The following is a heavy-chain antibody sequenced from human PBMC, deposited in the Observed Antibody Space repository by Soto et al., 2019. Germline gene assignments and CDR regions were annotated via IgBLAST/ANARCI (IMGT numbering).Heavy chain of an antibody. CDR3: ARDRGSYNGIFDY. J-gene: IGHJ4*02. CDR2: INVDGSAT. V-gene: IGHV3-74*01. CDR1: GLTFSSSW. D-gene: IGHD2-15*01. Sequence: EVQLVESGGGLVQPGGSRRLSCAVSGLTFSSSWMHWVRQAPGKGLVWVSRINVDGSATHYADSVQGRFTISRDNAKNILYLQMTNLSAEDTAVYYCARDRGSYNGIFDYWGQITLVTVSS.